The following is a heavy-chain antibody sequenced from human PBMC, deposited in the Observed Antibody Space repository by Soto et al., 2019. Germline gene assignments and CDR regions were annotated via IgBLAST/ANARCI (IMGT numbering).Heavy chain of an antibody. J-gene: IGHJ4*02. Sequence: SETLSLTCTVSGGSINSYYWSWIRQPPGKGLEWIGSIYYSGSTNYNPSLRSRDTISVDTSKNQFSLNLSSVTAADTAVYYCARGGRGGYSGYDHDYWGQGVLVTVSS. CDR3: ARGGRGGYSGYDHDY. D-gene: IGHD5-12*01. CDR2: IYYSGST. CDR1: GGSINSYY. V-gene: IGHV4-59*01.